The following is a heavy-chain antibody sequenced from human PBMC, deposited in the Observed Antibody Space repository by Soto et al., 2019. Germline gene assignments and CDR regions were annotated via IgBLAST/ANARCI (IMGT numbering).Heavy chain of an antibody. V-gene: IGHV4-30-4*01. CDR1: GDSISSGDYY. CDR2: IYHSGRT. Sequence: PSETLSLTCTVSGDSISSGDYYWSWIRQSPDKGLEWIGYIYHSGRTNYNSSLKSRVTISVDTSKNQFSLKLSSVTAADTAVYYCARGKQWLVHGRMYYFDYWGQGTLVTVSS. D-gene: IGHD6-19*01. CDR3: ARGKQWLVHGRMYYFDY. J-gene: IGHJ4*02.